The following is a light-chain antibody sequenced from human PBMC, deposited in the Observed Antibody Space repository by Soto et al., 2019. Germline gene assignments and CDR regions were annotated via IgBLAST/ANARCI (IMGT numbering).Light chain of an antibody. CDR1: NSDVGGYNF. CDR3: SSYTSRSTVV. V-gene: IGLV2-14*03. Sequence: QSALTQPASVSGSPGQSITISCTGTNSDVGGYNFVSWYQQHPGRAPKLMIYDVSKWPSGISHRFSGSKSGNTASLTISGLQAEDEADYYCSSYTSRSTVVFGGGTKLTVL. CDR2: DVS. J-gene: IGLJ2*01.